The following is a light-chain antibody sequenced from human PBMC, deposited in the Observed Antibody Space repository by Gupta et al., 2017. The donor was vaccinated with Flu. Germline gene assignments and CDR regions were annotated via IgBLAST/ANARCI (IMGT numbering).Light chain of an antibody. CDR3: CSYAGTYTWV. Sequence: QSALTQPRSVSGSPGQSVTISCTGTSSDVGGYNYVSWFQQPPGKPPKLLIYDVSERPSGVPDRLSGSKSGTTASLTISGLQAADEADYYCCSYAGTYTWVFGGGTKLTVL. V-gene: IGLV2-11*01. CDR2: DVS. J-gene: IGLJ3*02. CDR1: SSDVGGYNY.